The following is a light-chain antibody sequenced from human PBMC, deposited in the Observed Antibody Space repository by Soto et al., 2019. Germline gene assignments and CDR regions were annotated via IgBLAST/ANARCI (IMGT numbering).Light chain of an antibody. CDR1: QDITND. CDR2: EAS. V-gene: IGKV1-33*01. J-gene: IGKJ4*01. Sequence: DIQMTQSPSSLSASVGDRVTITCQASQDITNDLNWYQQKPGKAPKVLIYEASNLKTGVPSRFSGSGSGTDCTFTISSLQPEDIATYFCQQYHNVPLTFGGGPKVEIK. CDR3: QQYHNVPLT.